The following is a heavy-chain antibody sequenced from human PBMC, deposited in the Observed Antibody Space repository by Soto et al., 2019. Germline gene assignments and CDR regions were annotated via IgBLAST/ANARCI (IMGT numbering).Heavy chain of an antibody. J-gene: IGHJ3*01. Sequence: QVHLVESGGGVVQPGRSLRLSCAASGFTLSSYVMHWVRQAPGKGLEWVARISYAGNDNYYADSVKGRFTISRDNSKNTLYLQMTSLRADDTAVYYCARDRQQRPEPAVGALPFWGQGTMVIVSS. CDR1: GFTLSSYV. V-gene: IGHV3-30-3*01. CDR2: ISYAGNDN. D-gene: IGHD6-25*01. CDR3: ARDRQQRPEPAVGALPF.